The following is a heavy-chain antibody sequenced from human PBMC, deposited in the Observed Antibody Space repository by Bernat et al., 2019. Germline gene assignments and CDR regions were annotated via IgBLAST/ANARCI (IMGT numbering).Heavy chain of an antibody. CDR1: GFTFSNAW. Sequence: EVQLVESGGGLLKPGGSLRLSCAASGFTFSNAWMNWVRQAPGKGLGWVGRIKSKTDGGTTDYAAPVKGRFTISRDDSKNTLYLQMNSLKTEDTAVYYCTTLTPVAAMLRSRYFDLWGRGTLVTVSS. D-gene: IGHD2-15*01. V-gene: IGHV3-15*07. J-gene: IGHJ2*01. CDR2: IKSKTDGGTT. CDR3: TTLTPVAAMLRSRYFDL.